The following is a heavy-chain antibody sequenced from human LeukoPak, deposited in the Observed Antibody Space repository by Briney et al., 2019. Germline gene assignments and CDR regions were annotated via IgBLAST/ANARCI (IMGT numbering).Heavy chain of an antibody. CDR2: IHYTGTT. J-gene: IGHJ3*02. V-gene: IGHV4-59*08. D-gene: IGHD1-26*01. CDR1: GGFINNHY. CDR3: ATNRAGTYDRPFDI. Sequence: NPSETLSLTCIVSGGFINNHYWTWIRQTPGKGLEWIGDIHYTGTTKYNPSLKSRVTISIDTSKNQFSLELSSVTATDTAVYFCATNRAGTYDRPFDIWGQGTMVTVSS.